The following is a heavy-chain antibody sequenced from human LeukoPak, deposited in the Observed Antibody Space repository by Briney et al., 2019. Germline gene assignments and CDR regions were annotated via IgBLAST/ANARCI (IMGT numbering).Heavy chain of an antibody. V-gene: IGHV1-18*01. Sequence: ASVKVSCKASGYTFTNYGISWVRQAPGQGLEWMGWISAYNGNTHYAQNLQGKVTMTTDTSTSTAYMELKSLRSDDTAVYYCARGGHRRYYYTSGSAFDPWGQGTLVTVSS. CDR3: ARGGHRRYYYTSGSAFDP. J-gene: IGHJ5*02. D-gene: IGHD3-10*01. CDR2: ISAYNGNT. CDR1: GYTFTNYG.